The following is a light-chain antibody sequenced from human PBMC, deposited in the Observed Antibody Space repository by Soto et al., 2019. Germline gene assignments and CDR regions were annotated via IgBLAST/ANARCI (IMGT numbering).Light chain of an antibody. CDR1: QSVSSNY. Sequence: EVVLTQSPGTLSLSPGESATLSCRASQSVSSNYLAWYQQKPGQAPRLLIYGVSTRATGIPNRFRGSGSGTDFSLTISRLEPEDFALYYCQQYFTSPLTFGGGTKVDIK. CDR2: GVS. CDR3: QQYFTSPLT. V-gene: IGKV3-20*01. J-gene: IGKJ4*01.